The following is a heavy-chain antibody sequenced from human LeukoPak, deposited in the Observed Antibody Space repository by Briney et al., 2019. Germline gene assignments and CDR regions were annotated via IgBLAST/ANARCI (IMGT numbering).Heavy chain of an antibody. CDR1: GGSISSSTYY. Sequence: PSETLSLTCTVSGGSISSSTYYWGWIRQPPGKGLEWIGSIYHSGSTYYTPSLKSRVTISVDTSKNQFSLKLSSVTAADTAVYYCARESPLYDSSGYYAYWGQGTLVTVSS. CDR2: IYHSGST. CDR3: ARESPLYDSSGYYAY. V-gene: IGHV4-39*01. J-gene: IGHJ4*02. D-gene: IGHD3-22*01.